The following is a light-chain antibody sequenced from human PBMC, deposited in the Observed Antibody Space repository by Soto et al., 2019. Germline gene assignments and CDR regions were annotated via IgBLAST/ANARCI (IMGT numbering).Light chain of an antibody. J-gene: IGKJ4*01. V-gene: IGKV3-20*01. CDR3: QQFSSYPLT. CDR2: GAS. Sequence: EIVLTQSPATLSLSPGERATLSCRASQSVTSTSLAWHQQKPGQAPGLLLYGASSRATGIPDRFSDSGSGTDFTLTISRLEPEDFAVYYCQQFSSYPLTFGGGTKVDIK. CDR1: QSVTSTS.